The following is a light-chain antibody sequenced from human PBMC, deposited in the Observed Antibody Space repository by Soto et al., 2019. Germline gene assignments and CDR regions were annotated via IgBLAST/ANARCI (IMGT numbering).Light chain of an antibody. CDR1: QSVSTN. V-gene: IGKV3-15*01. J-gene: IGKJ2*01. Sequence: EIVMTQSPVTLSVSPGESAALSCRASQSVSTNLAWYQQKPGQAPRLLIYSASSRATGLPARFSGSGSGTEFTLTISSLQSEDFAVYYCQQYNKWPNTFGQGTKLEIK. CDR3: QQYNKWPNT. CDR2: SAS.